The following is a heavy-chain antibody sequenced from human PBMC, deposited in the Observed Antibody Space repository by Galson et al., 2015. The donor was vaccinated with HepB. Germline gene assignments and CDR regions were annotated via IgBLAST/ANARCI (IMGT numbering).Heavy chain of an antibody. J-gene: IGHJ4*02. D-gene: IGHD5-12*01. CDR1: GFTFGSYA. CDR2: ISGDGDVT. V-gene: IGHV3-23*01. Sequence: SLRLSCAASGFTFGSYAMSWVRQSPGKGLEWVSVISGDGDVTYYADSVRGRFIITRDNSKNMLYLQMNSLRVEDTAVYYCSKDGSTLKWLHDNWGQGALVTVSS. CDR3: SKDGSTLKWLHDN.